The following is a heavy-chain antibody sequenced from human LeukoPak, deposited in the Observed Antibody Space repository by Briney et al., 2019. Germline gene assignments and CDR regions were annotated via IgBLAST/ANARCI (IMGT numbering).Heavy chain of an antibody. J-gene: IGHJ4*02. CDR3: ARGHDYDSSVAY. Sequence: LTGGSLRLSCAASGFTVSSNYMSWVRQAPGKGLDWVSVIYSGGSTYYADFVKGRFTISRDNSKNTLYLQMNSLRAEDTAVYYCARGHDYDSSVAYWGQGTLVTVSS. D-gene: IGHD3-22*01. V-gene: IGHV3-66*01. CDR2: IYSGGST. CDR1: GFTVSSNY.